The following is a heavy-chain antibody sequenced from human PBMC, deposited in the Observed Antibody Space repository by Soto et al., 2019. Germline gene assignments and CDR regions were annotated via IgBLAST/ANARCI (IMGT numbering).Heavy chain of an antibody. CDR3: ARDSHYDSRGEGGY. D-gene: IGHD3-22*01. V-gene: IGHV1-18*01. CDR2: ISAYNGNT. CDR1: GYTFTSYG. J-gene: IGHJ4*02. Sequence: QVQLVQSGAEVKKPGASVKVSCKASGYTFTSYGISWVRQAPGQGLEWMGWISAYNGNTNYAQKLQGRVTMTTDTSTATAYMDRRSLRSEDTAVDYCARDSHYDSRGEGGYWGQGTLVTVSS.